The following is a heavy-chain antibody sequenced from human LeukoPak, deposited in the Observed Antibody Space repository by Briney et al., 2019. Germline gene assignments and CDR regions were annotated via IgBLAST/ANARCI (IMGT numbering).Heavy chain of an antibody. V-gene: IGHV4-59*08. D-gene: IGHD2-21*01. CDR3: ARQAGSYSFYYFDY. CDR2: IYYSGST. Sequence: SETLSLTCTVSGGSISSYYWSWIRQPPGKGLEWIGYIYYSGSTNYNPSLKSRVTISVDTSKNQFSLKLSSVTAADTAVYYCARQAGSYSFYYFDYWGQGTLVTVSS. J-gene: IGHJ4*02. CDR1: GGSISSYY.